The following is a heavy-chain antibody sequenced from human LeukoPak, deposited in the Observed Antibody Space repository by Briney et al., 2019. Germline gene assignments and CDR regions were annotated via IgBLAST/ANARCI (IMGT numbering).Heavy chain of an antibody. D-gene: IGHD3-10*01. Sequence: PSETLSLTCTVSGGSISSGYYWGWIRQPPGKELEWIGSIYHSGSTYYNPSLKSRVTISVDTSKNQFSLKLSSVTAADTAVYYCARGGDTMVRGVLFDYWGQGTLVTVSS. CDR3: ARGGDTMVRGVLFDY. J-gene: IGHJ4*02. V-gene: IGHV4-38-2*02. CDR2: IYHSGST. CDR1: GGSISSGYY.